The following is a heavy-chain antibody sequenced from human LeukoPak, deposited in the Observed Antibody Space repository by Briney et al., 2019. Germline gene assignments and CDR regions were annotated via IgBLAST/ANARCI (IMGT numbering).Heavy chain of an antibody. CDR2: INPNSGGT. CDR1: GYTFTGYY. Sequence: PAASVKVSCKASGYTFTGYYMHWVRQAPGQGLEWMGWINPNSGGTNYAQKFQGRVTMTRDTSISTAYMELSRLRSDDTAVYYCAGDRFFVGATYFDYWGQGTLVTVSS. V-gene: IGHV1-2*02. J-gene: IGHJ4*02. CDR3: AGDRFFVGATYFDY. D-gene: IGHD1-26*01.